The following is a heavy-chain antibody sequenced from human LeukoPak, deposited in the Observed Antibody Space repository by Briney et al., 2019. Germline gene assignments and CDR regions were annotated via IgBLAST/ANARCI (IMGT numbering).Heavy chain of an antibody. D-gene: IGHD3-9*01. CDR1: GFTFSSYE. CDR3: ARDLRYFGLDY. V-gene: IGHV3-48*03. CDR2: ISSSGSTI. J-gene: IGHJ4*02. Sequence: GGSLRLSCAASGFTFSSYEMNWVRQAPGKGLEWVSYISSSGSTIYYADSVKGRFTIPRDNAKNSLYLQMNSLRAEDTAVYYCARDLRYFGLDYWGQGTLVTVSS.